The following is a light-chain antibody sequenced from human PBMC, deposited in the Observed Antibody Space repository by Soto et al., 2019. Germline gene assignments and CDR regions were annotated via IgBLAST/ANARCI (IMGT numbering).Light chain of an antibody. CDR3: MHAVQAPRT. CDR1: QSLLHSNGKIY. V-gene: IGKV2-28*01. CDR2: LGS. J-gene: IGKJ1*01. Sequence: DIVLTQSPLSLPVTPGEPASISCRSSQSLLHSNGKIYLDWYLQKPGQYPQLLIYLGSIRASGVPHRVSGSRSCRDYTLKISRVEAEDVGVCYYMHAVQAPRTCGQGAKVESK.